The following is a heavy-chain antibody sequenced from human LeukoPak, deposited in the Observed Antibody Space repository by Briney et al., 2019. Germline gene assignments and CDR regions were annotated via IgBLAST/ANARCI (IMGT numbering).Heavy chain of an antibody. CDR3: AITKGYSGYEVLDP. D-gene: IGHD5-12*01. CDR1: GFTFSSYS. CDR2: ISSSSSYI. Sequence: GGSLRLSCAASGFTFSSYSMNWVRQAPGKGLEWVSSISSSSSYIYYADSVKGRFAISRDNAKNSLYLQMNSLRAEDTAVYYCAITKGYSGYEVLDPWGQGTLVTVSS. V-gene: IGHV3-21*01. J-gene: IGHJ5*02.